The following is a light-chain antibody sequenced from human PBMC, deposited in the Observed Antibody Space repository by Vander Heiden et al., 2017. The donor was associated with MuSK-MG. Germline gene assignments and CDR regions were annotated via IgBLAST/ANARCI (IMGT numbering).Light chain of an antibody. CDR1: QSISSY. Sequence: DVQMTQSPSSLSASVADRVTITCRASQSISSYLNWSQQKPVKVPTPPIPAASSLQSGVPSTSSGSGSATDFPLTISILPPEDFATYYCQQSYSTPLTFGPGTKVDIK. V-gene: IGKV1-39*01. CDR3: QQSYSTPLT. J-gene: IGKJ3*01. CDR2: AAS.